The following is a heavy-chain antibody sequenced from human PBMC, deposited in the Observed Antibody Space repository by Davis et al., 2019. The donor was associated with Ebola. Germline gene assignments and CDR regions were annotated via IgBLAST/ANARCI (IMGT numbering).Heavy chain of an antibody. CDR1: GFTFSSYS. CDR3: ARDGLEDCSTTSCYGDYFDY. V-gene: IGHV3-21*01. Sequence: GESLKISCAASGFTFSSYSMNWVRQAPGKGLEWVSSISSSSSYIYYADSVKGRFTISRDNAKNSLYLQMNSLRAEDTAVYYCARDGLEDCSTTSCYGDYFDYWGQGTLVTVSS. J-gene: IGHJ4*02. CDR2: ISSSSSYI. D-gene: IGHD2-2*01.